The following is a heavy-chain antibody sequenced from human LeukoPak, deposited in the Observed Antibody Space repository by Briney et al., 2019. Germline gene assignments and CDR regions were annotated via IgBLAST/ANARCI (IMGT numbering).Heavy chain of an antibody. CDR3: AKYVVVVPAAMMGFYYYYYGMDV. V-gene: IGHV3-23*01. J-gene: IGHJ6*02. Sequence: LPGGSLRLSCAASGFTFGSYAMGWVRQAPGKGLEWVSAISGSGGSTYYADSVKGRFTISRDNSKNTLYLQMNSLRAEDTAVYYCAKYVVVVPAAMMGFYYYYYGMDVWGQGTTVTVSS. D-gene: IGHD2-2*01. CDR2: ISGSGGST. CDR1: GFTFGSYA.